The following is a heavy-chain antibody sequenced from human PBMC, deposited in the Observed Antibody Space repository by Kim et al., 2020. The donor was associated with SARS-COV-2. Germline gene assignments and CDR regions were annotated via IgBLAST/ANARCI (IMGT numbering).Heavy chain of an antibody. Sequence: GGSLRLSCAASGFTFSSYAMHWVRQAPGKGLEWVAVISYDGSNKYYADSVKGRFTISRDNAKNTLYLQMNSLRAEDTAVYYCARAHGYCGGDCYPNIDYWGQGTLVTVSS. D-gene: IGHD2-21*02. CDR3: ARAHGYCGGDCYPNIDY. J-gene: IGHJ4*02. CDR1: GFTFSSYA. V-gene: IGHV3-30-3*01. CDR2: ISYDGSNK.